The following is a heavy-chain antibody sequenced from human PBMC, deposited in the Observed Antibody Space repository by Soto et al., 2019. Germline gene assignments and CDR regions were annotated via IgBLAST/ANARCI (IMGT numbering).Heavy chain of an antibody. D-gene: IGHD1-1*01. CDR1: GFTFSMYW. CDR3: TRGPRSTSTGTGAF. Sequence: GGSLRLSCAASGFTFSMYWMHWVRQVPGKGPEWVSRINDDGSSTNYADSMKGRFTISRDNAKNTLYLQMNDLRAEDTAVYHCTRGPRSTSTGTGAFWGQGTLVTVSS. V-gene: IGHV3-74*01. CDR2: INDDGSST. J-gene: IGHJ4*02.